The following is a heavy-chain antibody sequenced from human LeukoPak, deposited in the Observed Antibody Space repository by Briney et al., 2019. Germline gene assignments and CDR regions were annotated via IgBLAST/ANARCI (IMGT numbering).Heavy chain of an antibody. CDR3: ARVSGGNSAPFDI. Sequence: ASVKVSCKASRGTFSSYAISWVRQAPGQGLEWMGGIIPIFGTANYAQKFQGRVTITADESTSTAYMELSSLRSEDTAVYYCARVSGGNSAPFDIWGQGTMVAVSS. V-gene: IGHV1-69*01. D-gene: IGHD4-23*01. J-gene: IGHJ3*02. CDR2: IIPIFGTA. CDR1: RGTFSSYA.